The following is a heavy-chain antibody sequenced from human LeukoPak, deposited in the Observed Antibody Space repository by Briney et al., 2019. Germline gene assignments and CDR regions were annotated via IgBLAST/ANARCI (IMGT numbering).Heavy chain of an antibody. D-gene: IGHD1-7*01. CDR3: ARDGWNSRYYYYGMDV. Sequence: SVKVSCKASGGAFSSYAISWVRQAPGQGLGWMGGIIPIFGTANYAQKFQGRVTITADESTSTAYMELSSLRSEDTAVYYCARDGWNSRYYYYGMDVWGQGTTVTVSS. J-gene: IGHJ6*02. V-gene: IGHV1-69*13. CDR2: IIPIFGTA. CDR1: GGAFSSYA.